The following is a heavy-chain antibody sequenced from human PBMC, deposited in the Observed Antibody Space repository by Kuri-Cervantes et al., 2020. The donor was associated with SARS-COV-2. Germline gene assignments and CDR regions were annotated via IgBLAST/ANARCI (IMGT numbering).Heavy chain of an antibody. CDR2: IYTSGST. J-gene: IGHJ2*01. Sequence: SETLSLTCTVSGGSISSHYWSWIRQPAGKGLEWIGRIYTSGSTNYNPSLKSRVTMSVDTSKNQFSLKLKSVTAAETAVYYWAREGYGATNWYFDLWGRGSLVTVSS. V-gene: IGHV4-4*07. CDR1: GGSISSHY. CDR3: AREGYGATNWYFDL. D-gene: IGHD4-17*01.